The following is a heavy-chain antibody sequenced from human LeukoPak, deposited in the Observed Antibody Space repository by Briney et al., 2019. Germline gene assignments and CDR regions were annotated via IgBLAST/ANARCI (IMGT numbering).Heavy chain of an antibody. D-gene: IGHD3-22*01. CDR1: GFSFRDYW. CDR2: ISGSGGST. J-gene: IGHJ3*02. Sequence: GGSLRLSCAASGFSFRDYWMSWVRQAPGKGLEWVSAISGSGGSTYYADSVKGRFTISRDNSKNTLYLQMNSLRAEDTAVYYCAKDTGYYDSSGYYNAFDIWGQGTMVTVSS. CDR3: AKDTGYYDSSGYYNAFDI. V-gene: IGHV3-23*01.